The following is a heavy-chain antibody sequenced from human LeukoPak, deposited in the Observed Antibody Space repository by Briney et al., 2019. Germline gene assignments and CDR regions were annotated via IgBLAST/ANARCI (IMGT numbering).Heavy chain of an antibody. CDR2: ISAYNGNT. J-gene: IGHJ4*02. CDR3: ARDQDDIVVVPAALPFDY. D-gene: IGHD2-2*01. V-gene: IGHV1-18*01. Sequence: GASVKVSCKASGYTFTSYGISWVRQAPGQGLEWMGWISAYNGNTNYAQKLQGRVTMTTDTSTSTAYMKLRSLRSDDTAVYYCARDQDDIVVVPAALPFDYWGQGTLVTVSS. CDR1: GYTFTSYG.